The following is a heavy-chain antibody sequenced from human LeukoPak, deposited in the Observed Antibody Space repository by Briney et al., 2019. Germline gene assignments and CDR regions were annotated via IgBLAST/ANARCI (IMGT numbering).Heavy chain of an antibody. CDR3: ARIPPVGATLGYYFDY. CDR2: VNPNSGGT. CDR1: GYTFTGYY. Sequence: ASVKVSCKASGYTFTGYYMHWVRQAPGQGLEWMGWVNPNSGGTNYAQKFQGRVAMTRDTSISTAYMELSRLRSDDTAVYYCARIPPVGATLGYYFDYWGQGTLVTVSS. D-gene: IGHD1-26*01. V-gene: IGHV1-2*02. J-gene: IGHJ4*02.